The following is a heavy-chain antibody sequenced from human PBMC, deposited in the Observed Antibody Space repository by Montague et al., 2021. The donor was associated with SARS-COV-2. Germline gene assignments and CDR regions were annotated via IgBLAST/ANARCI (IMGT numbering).Heavy chain of an antibody. V-gene: IGHV6-1*01. CDR3: VRDTGSAQAGFDA. D-gene: IGHD4-17*01. J-gene: IGHJ4*02. CDR1: GDSVRSNTAA. CDR2: TNYRSKWTS. Sequence: CAISGDSVRSNTAAWHWSRQSPSGGLEWLGRTNYRSKWTSDYATSVEGRISIDPDTSKNQFFLHLRSVTPEDTGVYYCVRDTGSAQAGFDAWGQGTLVTVPS.